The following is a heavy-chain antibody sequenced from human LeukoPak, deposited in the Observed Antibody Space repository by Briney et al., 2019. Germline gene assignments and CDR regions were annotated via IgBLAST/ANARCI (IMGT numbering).Heavy chain of an antibody. Sequence: PSQAFSLTCAISGDSVPSNSAAWNWIRLSPSRGLEWLGRTYYRSKWYTDYAVSVKSRVTIDPDTSKNQFSLHLNSVTPEDTAVYYCARGITVSGSLMYYFDYYGQVTLVTVSS. CDR2: TYYRSKWYT. D-gene: IGHD6-19*01. CDR1: GDSVPSNSAA. J-gene: IGHJ4*02. CDR3: ARGITVSGSLMYYFDY. V-gene: IGHV6-1*01.